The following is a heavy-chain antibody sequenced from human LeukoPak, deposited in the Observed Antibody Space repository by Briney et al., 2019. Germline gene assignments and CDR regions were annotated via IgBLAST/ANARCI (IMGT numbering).Heavy chain of an antibody. CDR3: ARDWPKYSSSPNFDY. Sequence: SQTLSLTCTVSGGSISSGDYYWSWIRQPPGKGLEWIGYIYYSGSTYYNPSLKSRVTISVDTSKNQFSLKLSSVTAADTAVYYCARDWPKYSSSPNFDYWGQGTLVTVSS. CDR1: GGSISSGDYY. J-gene: IGHJ4*02. CDR2: IYYSGST. D-gene: IGHD6-6*01. V-gene: IGHV4-30-4*08.